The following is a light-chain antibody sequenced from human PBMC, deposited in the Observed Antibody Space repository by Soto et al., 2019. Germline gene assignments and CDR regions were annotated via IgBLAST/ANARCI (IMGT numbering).Light chain of an antibody. Sequence: QSVLTQPASVSGTPGQSITISCTGSSSDIGGYNYVSWYQQFPGKAPKLIIFEVSDRPSGVSDRFAGSKSGNTASLTISGLQAEDEADYYCSSYTNKNSYILFGGGTKVTVL. CDR3: SSYTNKNSYIL. J-gene: IGLJ3*02. CDR2: EVS. CDR1: SSDIGGYNY. V-gene: IGLV2-14*01.